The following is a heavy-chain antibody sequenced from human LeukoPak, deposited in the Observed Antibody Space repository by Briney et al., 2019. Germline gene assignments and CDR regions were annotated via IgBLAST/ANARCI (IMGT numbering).Heavy chain of an antibody. J-gene: IGHJ4*02. V-gene: IGHV1-2*02. CDR2: INPNSGGT. Sequence: GASVKVSCKASGYTFTCYYMHWVRQAPGQGLEWMGWINPNSGGTNYAQKFQGRVTMTRDTSISTAYMELSRLRSDDTAVYYCARVRGRGPDYFDYWGQGTLVTVSS. CDR1: GYTFTCYY. D-gene: IGHD3-16*01. CDR3: ARVRGRGPDYFDY.